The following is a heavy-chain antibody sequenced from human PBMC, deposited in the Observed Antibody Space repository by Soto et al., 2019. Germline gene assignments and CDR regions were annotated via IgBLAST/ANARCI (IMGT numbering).Heavy chain of an antibody. V-gene: IGHV1-69*19. Sequence: QVQLVQSGAEMKKPGSSVKVSCQSSGGNFNTYAMNWVQQAPGQGPEWMGDISPMFGAANYAPKFQGRVTITADESTGTSYMHLSSLTSEDKALYFCAREVHVHTPAFVYWGQETLVTVSS. D-gene: IGHD3-10*02. CDR2: ISPMFGAA. J-gene: IGHJ4*02. CDR1: GGNFNTYA. CDR3: AREVHVHTPAFVY.